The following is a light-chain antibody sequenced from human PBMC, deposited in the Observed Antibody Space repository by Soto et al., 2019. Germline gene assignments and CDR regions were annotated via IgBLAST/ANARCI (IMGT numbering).Light chain of an antibody. V-gene: IGKV3-15*01. CDR1: QSVSSN. CDR2: GAS. Sequence: EIVMTPSQATLSVPPVAISPTSCRASQSVSSNLAWHQQKPGQAPRLLIYGASTRATGTPARFSGSGSGTDFTLTISSLEPEDLAVYYCQKYGSSPLNCGGGTKGDIK. J-gene: IGKJ4*01. CDR3: QKYGSSPLN.